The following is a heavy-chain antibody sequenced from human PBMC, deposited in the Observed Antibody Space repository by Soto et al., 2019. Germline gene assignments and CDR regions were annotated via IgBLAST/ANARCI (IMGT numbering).Heavy chain of an antibody. D-gene: IGHD1-26*01. J-gene: IGHJ6*02. V-gene: IGHV4-4*02. CDR2: IFHSGST. Sequence: SETLSLTCVVSGGSISGDYWWTWVRQSPGKGLEWLGEIFHSGSTNSNPSLKTRVTLSVDKSKREFPLNLTSVTAADTAVYYCARGDSGSYLSEGLGYYYVIVIWAPDTMVTI. CDR3: ARGDSGSYLSEGLGYYYVIVI. CDR1: GGSISGDYW.